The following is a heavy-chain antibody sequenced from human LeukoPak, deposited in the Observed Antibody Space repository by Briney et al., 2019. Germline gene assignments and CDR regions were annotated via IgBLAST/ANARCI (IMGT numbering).Heavy chain of an antibody. Sequence: ASVKVSCKASGYTFTSYDINWVRQATGQGLEWMGWMNPNSGNTGYAQKFQGRVTITRNTSISTAYMELSSLRSEDTAVYYCARGRRFGELGYYYYMDVWGKGTTVTVSS. V-gene: IGHV1-8*03. J-gene: IGHJ6*03. CDR3: ARGRRFGELGYYYYMDV. CDR2: MNPNSGNT. CDR1: GYTFTSYD. D-gene: IGHD3-10*01.